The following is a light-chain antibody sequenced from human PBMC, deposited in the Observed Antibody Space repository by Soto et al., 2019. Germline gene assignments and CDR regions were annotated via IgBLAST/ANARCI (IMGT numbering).Light chain of an antibody. CDR2: DVS. CDR3: QQRSQWPPT. J-gene: IGKJ4*01. Sequence: EVVLTQSPATLSLSPGESATLSCRASQSVGSDLAWFQQKSGQAPRLLIYDVSNRAPGIPARFSGSGSGTDFTLTISSLEPEDFALYYCQQRSQWPPTFGGGTKVDIK. CDR1: QSVGSD. V-gene: IGKV3-11*01.